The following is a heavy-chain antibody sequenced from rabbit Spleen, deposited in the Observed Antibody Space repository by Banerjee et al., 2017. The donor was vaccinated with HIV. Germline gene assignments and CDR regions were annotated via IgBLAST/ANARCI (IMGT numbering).Heavy chain of an antibody. D-gene: IGHD4-1*01. Sequence: GEAGGGLVKPDGSLTLTCKASRFSFRDRDVMCWVRQAPGKGLEWIGCINTATGKAVYASWAKGRFTISKTSSTTVTLQMTSLTVADTATYFCARVSETSGWGEDLWGQGTLVTVS. CDR1: RFSFRDRDV. CDR3: ARVSETSGWGEDL. CDR2: INTATGKA. J-gene: IGHJ3*01. V-gene: IGHV1S45*01.